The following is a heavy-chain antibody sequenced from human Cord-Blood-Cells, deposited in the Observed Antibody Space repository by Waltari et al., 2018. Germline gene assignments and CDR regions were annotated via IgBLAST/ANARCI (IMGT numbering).Heavy chain of an antibody. J-gene: IGHJ5*02. CDR2: IYYSGST. CDR1: GGSISSYY. Sequence: QVQLQASGPGLVKPSETLSLTCTVSGGSISSYYWSWIRQPPGKGLDWIGYIYYSGSTNYNPSLKSRVTISVDTSKNQFSLKLSSVTAADTAVYYCARHPRYSGSINWFDPWGQGTLVTVSS. CDR3: ARHPRYSGSINWFDP. D-gene: IGHD1-26*01. V-gene: IGHV4-59*08.